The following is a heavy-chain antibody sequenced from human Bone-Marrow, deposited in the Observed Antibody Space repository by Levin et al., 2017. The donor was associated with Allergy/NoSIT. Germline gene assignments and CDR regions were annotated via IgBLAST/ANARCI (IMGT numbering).Heavy chain of an antibody. J-gene: IGHJ4*02. V-gene: IGHV1-18*01. Sequence: KPGESLKISCKASGYTFTDYGISWVRQAPGQGLEWMGWINNNNGKTHYAQKFQGRVTMTTDTSTNTAYMELRSLRSDDTAVYYCARGFDCWGQGAPVTVSS. CDR2: INNNNGKT. CDR1: GYTFTDYG. CDR3: ARGFDC.